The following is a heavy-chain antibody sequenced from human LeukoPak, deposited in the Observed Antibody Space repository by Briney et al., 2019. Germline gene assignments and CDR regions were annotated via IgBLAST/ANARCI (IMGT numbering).Heavy chain of an antibody. D-gene: IGHD2-15*01. CDR3: ASGVVAAPQTFDY. Sequence: SETLSLTCTVSGYSISSGYYWGWIRQPPGKGLEWIGYIYFSGSTNYNPSLKSRVTISVDTSKNQFSLKLSSVTAADTAVYYCASGVVAAPQTFDYWGQGTLVTVSS. V-gene: IGHV4-38-2*02. CDR1: GYSISSGYY. J-gene: IGHJ4*02. CDR2: IYFSGST.